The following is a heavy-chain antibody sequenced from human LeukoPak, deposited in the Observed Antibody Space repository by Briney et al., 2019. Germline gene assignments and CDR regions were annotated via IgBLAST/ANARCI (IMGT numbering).Heavy chain of an antibody. J-gene: IGHJ6*03. V-gene: IGHV4-38-2*02. Sequence: PSETLSLTCTDSGYSISSGYYWGWIRQPPGKGLEWIGGIYHSGSTYYNPSLKSRVTISVDTSKNQFSLKLSSVTAADTAVYYCARGVAGSYYYYYMDVWGKRTTVTISS. CDR2: IYHSGST. CDR1: GYSISSGYY. CDR3: ARGVAGSYYYYYMDV. D-gene: IGHD6-19*01.